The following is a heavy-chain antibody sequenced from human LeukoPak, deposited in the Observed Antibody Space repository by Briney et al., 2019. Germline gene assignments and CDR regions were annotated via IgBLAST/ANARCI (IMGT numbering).Heavy chain of an antibody. V-gene: IGHV3-20*04. J-gene: IGHJ4*02. D-gene: IGHD6-13*01. CDR2: LNWNGDNT. CDR3: ARDPFGYSSS. Sequence: GGSLRLSCQASGFTFHDHGMSWVRQVPGKGLEWVSALNWNGDNTGYADSVKGQFTISRDNAKNSLYLQMNSLRAEDTAVYYCARDPFGYSSSWGQGTLVTVSS. CDR1: GFTFHDHG.